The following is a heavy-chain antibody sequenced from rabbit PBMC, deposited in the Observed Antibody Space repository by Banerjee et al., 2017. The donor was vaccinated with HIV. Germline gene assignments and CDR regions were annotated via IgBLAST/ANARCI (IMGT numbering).Heavy chain of an antibody. D-gene: IGHD1-1*01. CDR1: GFSFGDRDV. J-gene: IGHJ4*01. Sequence: QEQLVESGGGLVQPTGSLTLTCKASGFSFGDRDVMCWVRQAPGKGLEWIACINAATGKPVYATWVKGRFTISRTSSTTVTLRMTSLTAADRAAYFCARDLVGVIGWNFYLRGPGTLVTVS. CDR3: ARDLVGVIGWNFYL. CDR2: INAATGKP. V-gene: IGHV1S45*01.